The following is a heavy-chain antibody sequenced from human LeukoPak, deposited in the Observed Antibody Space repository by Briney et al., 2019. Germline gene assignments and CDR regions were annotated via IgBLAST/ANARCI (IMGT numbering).Heavy chain of an antibody. CDR2: INPNSDAT. J-gene: IGHJ5*01. V-gene: IGHV1-2*02. D-gene: IGHD3-9*01. Sequence: GASVKVSCKASGYIFTAYYLHWVRQAPGQGPEWMGWINPNSDATNYAQRFQGRVTMTSHTAIRTSYMELSSLRSDDTAVYYCARSDILSGSYTWFDSWGQGTLVTVSS. CDR3: ARSDILSGSYTWFDS. CDR1: GYIFTAYY.